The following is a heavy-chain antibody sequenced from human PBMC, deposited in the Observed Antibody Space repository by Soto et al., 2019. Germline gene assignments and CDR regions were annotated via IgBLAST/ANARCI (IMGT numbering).Heavy chain of an antibody. J-gene: IGHJ4*02. D-gene: IGHD3-3*01. Sequence: GSLRLSCAASGFTFSSYGMHWVRQAPVKGLEWVAVISYDGSNKYYADSVKGRFTISRDNSKNTLYLQMNSLRAEDTAVYYCAKVISDYDFWSGYYTGAINYWGQGTLVTVSS. CDR1: GFTFSSYG. CDR3: AKVISDYDFWSGYYTGAINY. CDR2: ISYDGSNK. V-gene: IGHV3-30*18.